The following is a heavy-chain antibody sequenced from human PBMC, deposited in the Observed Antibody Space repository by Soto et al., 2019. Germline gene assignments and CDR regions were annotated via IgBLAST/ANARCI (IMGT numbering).Heavy chain of an antibody. CDR1: GGSISSYF. J-gene: IGHJ4*02. Sequence: QVQLQESGPGLVKPSETLSLTCTVSGGSISSYFWSWIRQPPGKGLEWIGYIYYSGSTDYNPSLKSRVTMSIDTSKNQFSLKLSPVTAADTAVYYCAGGRWLQLPGYWGQGTLVTVSS. V-gene: IGHV4-59*01. CDR3: AGGRWLQLPGY. CDR2: IYYSGST. D-gene: IGHD5-12*01.